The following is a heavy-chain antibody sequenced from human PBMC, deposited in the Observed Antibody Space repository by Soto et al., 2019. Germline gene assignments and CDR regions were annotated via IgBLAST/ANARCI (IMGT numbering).Heavy chain of an antibody. D-gene: IGHD5-12*01. CDR2: ISYSGST. J-gene: IGHJ4*02. V-gene: IGHV4-59*12. Sequence: PSETLSLTCTVSGVSINTVYWNWIRQPPGKGLEWIGYISYSGSTNYNPSLKSRVTISVDRSKNQFSLKLSSVTAADTAVYYCAAGGGLPRYYWGQGTLVTVSS. CDR3: AAGGGLPRYY. CDR1: GVSINTVY.